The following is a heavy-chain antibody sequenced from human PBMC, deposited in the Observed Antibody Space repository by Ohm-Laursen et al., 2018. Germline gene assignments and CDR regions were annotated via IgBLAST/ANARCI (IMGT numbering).Heavy chain of an antibody. J-gene: IGHJ6*02. CDR2: ISAYNGNT. CDR1: GYTFTSYG. Sequence: ASVKVSCNASGYTFTSYGISWVRQAPGQGLEWMGWISAYNGNTNYAQKLQGRVTMTTDTSTSTAYMELRSLRSDDTAVYYCARDPWMGHYYGMDVWGQGTTVTVSS. V-gene: IGHV1-18*01. CDR3: ARDPWMGHYYGMDV. D-gene: IGHD1-1*01.